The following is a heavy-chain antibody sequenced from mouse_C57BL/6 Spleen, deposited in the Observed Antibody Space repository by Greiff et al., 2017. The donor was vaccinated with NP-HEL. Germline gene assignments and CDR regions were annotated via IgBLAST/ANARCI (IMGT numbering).Heavy chain of an antibody. CDR1: GYTFTSYG. J-gene: IGHJ3*01. Sequence: QVQLQQSGAELARPGASVKLSCKASGYTFTSYGISWVKQRTGQGLEWIGEIYPRSGNTYYNEKFKGKATLTADKSSSTAYMELRSLTSEDSAVYFCAKEDVYYCGSRFAYWGQGTLLTVSA. V-gene: IGHV1-81*01. D-gene: IGHD1-1*01. CDR3: AKEDVYYCGSRFAY. CDR2: IYPRSGNT.